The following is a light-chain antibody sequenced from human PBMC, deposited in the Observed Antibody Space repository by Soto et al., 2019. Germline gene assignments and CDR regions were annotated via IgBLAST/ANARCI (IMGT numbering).Light chain of an antibody. CDR2: GNN. Sequence: QSVLTQPPSVSGAPGQRVTISCTGSSSNIGAGSDVHWYQQLPGTAPKLLIYGNNNRPSGVPDRFSGSKSGTSASLAITGLKAEDEADYYCQSYDSSLSVVFGGGTKLTVL. CDR1: SSNIGAGSD. J-gene: IGLJ2*01. CDR3: QSYDSSLSVV. V-gene: IGLV1-40*01.